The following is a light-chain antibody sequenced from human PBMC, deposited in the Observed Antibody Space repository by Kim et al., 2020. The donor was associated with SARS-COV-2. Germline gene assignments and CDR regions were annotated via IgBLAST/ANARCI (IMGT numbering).Light chain of an antibody. CDR1: SSDVGGYNY. V-gene: IGLV2-14*03. CDR2: DVT. CDR3: SSYTSSHTFV. J-gene: IGLJ1*01. Sequence: GQSVTISCTGTSSDVGGYNYVSWYQQHPDKAPKFMIYDVTERPSGVSNRFSGSKSGNTASLTISGLQAEDEADYYCSSYTSSHTFVFGTGTKVTVL.